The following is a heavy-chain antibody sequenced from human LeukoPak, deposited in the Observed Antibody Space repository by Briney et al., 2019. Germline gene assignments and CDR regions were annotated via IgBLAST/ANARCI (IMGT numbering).Heavy chain of an antibody. CDR1: GGSISSSSYY. D-gene: IGHD1-1*01. Sequence: SETLSLTCIVSGGSISSSSYYWGWILQPPGKGLEWFVRIYYSGSTYYSPSLKSRLPISVVTSKNQFCLTVSSVTAADTAVYYCASLLPWNDYWGQGTLVTVSS. CDR2: IYYSGST. J-gene: IGHJ4*02. V-gene: IGHV4-39*07. CDR3: ASLLPWNDY.